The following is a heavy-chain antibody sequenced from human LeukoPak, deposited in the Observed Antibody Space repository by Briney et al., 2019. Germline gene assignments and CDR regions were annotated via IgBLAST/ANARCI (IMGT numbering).Heavy chain of an antibody. D-gene: IGHD2-2*01. CDR1: GFTFSSYS. CDR2: ISSTTNYI. V-gene: IGHV3-21*01. J-gene: IGHJ4*02. Sequence: GGSLRLSCAASGFTFSSYSMSWVRQAPGKGLEWVSSISSTTNYIYYPDSVKGRFTISRDNAKNSLYLQMNSLSAEDTAVYYCARVAYCSSSTCRNYFDYWGQGTLVTVSS. CDR3: ARVAYCSSSTCRNYFDY.